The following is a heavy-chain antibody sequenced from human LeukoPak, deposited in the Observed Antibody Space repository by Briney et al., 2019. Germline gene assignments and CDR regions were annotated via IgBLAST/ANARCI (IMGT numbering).Heavy chain of an antibody. D-gene: IGHD1-26*01. V-gene: IGHV3-23*01. CDR2: ICGSGGST. CDR3: AKDTGSGSYPPG. CDR1: GFTFSSYA. J-gene: IGHJ4*02. Sequence: GGSLRLSCAASGFTFSSYAMSWVRQAPGQGLEWLSAICGSGGSTYYADSVKGRFTISRDNSKNTLYLQMNSLRAEDTAVYYCAKDTGSGSYPPGWGQGTLVTVSS.